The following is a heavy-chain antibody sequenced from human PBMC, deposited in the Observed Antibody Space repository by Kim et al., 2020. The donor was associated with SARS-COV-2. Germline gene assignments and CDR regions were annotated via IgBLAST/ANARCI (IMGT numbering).Heavy chain of an antibody. J-gene: IGHJ4*02. Sequence: GGSLRLSCAASGFTFSDYYMSWIRQAPGKGLEWVSYISSSSSYTNYADSVKGRFTISRDNAKNSLYLQMNSLRAEDTAVYYCARADQRAGTGCVDYWGQGTLVTVSS. CDR3: ARADQRAGTGCVDY. D-gene: IGHD6-19*01. CDR1: GFTFSDYY. CDR2: ISSSSSYT. V-gene: IGHV3-11*03.